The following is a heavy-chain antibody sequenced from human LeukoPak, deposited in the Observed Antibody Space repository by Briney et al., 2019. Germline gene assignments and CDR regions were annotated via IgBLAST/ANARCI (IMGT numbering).Heavy chain of an antibody. CDR2: INHSGST. CDR1: GGSFSGYY. J-gene: IGHJ5*02. Sequence: PSETLSLTCAVYGGSFSGYYWSWIRQPPGKGLEWIGEINHSGSTNYNPSLKSRVTISVDTSKNQFSLKLSSVTAADTAVYYCARHPGYSSSWYVNWFDPWGQGTLVTVYS. CDR3: ARHPGYSSSWYVNWFDP. D-gene: IGHD6-13*01. V-gene: IGHV4-34*01.